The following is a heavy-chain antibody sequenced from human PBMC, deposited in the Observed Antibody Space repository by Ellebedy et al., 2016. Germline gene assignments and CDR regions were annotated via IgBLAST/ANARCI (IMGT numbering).Heavy chain of an antibody. Sequence: ASVKVSCKASGYTFSDYYIHWVRQAPGQGLEWMGWLNPNSGGTKYAQKFQGRVTMTRDTSISTAYMELNRLRSDDTAVYYCARSDYGDLGDYWGQGTLVTVSS. D-gene: IGHD4-17*01. J-gene: IGHJ4*02. V-gene: IGHV1-2*02. CDR3: ARSDYGDLGDY. CDR2: LNPNSGGT. CDR1: GYTFSDYY.